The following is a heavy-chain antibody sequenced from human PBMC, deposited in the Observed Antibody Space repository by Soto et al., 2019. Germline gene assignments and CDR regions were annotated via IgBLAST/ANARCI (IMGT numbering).Heavy chain of an antibody. D-gene: IGHD3-9*01. Sequence: GGSLRLSCAASGFTFSSYSMNWVRQAPGKGLEWVSYISSSSTIYYADSVKGRFTISRDNAKNSLYLQMNSLRAEDTAVYYCARVGYYDILTGTADAFDIWGQGTMVTVSS. J-gene: IGHJ3*02. CDR2: ISSSSTI. V-gene: IGHV3-48*01. CDR3: ARVGYYDILTGTADAFDI. CDR1: GFTFSSYS.